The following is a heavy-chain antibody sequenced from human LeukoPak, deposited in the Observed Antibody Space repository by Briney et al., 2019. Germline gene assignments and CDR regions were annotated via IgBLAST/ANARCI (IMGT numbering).Heavy chain of an antibody. D-gene: IGHD2-15*01. CDR1: GFTLSSYG. J-gene: IGHJ4*02. V-gene: IGHV3-23*01. CDR3: ARGRYCNGGSCYFDS. CDR2: ISNSGVSS. Sequence: GGSLRLSCAASGFTLSSYGMSWVRQVPGKGLEWVSGISNSGVSSFYAGSVKGRFTISRDNSKNTLYLQMNSLRGEDTAVYYCARGRYCNGGSCYFDSWGQGTLVTVSS.